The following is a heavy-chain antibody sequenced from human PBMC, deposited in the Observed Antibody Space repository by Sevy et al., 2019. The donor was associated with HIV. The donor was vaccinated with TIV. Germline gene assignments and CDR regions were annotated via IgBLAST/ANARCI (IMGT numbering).Heavy chain of an antibody. D-gene: IGHD3-3*01. J-gene: IGHJ5*02. CDR1: GFTFSSYS. V-gene: IGHV3-48*02. CDR3: ASDDDFWSKGFDP. Sequence: GGSLRLSCEASGFTFSSYSMNWVRQAPGKGLEWISYISSSSSTIYYADSVKGRFTISRDNAKNSLYLQMANLRDEDTAVYFCASDDDFWSKGFDPWGQGTVVTVSS. CDR2: ISSSSSTI.